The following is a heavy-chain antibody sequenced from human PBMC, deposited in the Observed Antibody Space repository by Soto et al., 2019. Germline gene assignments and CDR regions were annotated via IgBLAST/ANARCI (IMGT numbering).Heavy chain of an antibody. CDR1: GVSISSGTYY. J-gene: IGHJ5*02. CDR2: IHFSGST. V-gene: IGHV4-31*03. Sequence: SETLSLTCTVSGVSISSGTYYWAWIRQHPGKGLEWIGYIHFSGSTYYNPSLKSRVSMSVDTSRNQFSLKVVSVTAADTAVYYCARASGSWDVLDPWGQGTLVTVSS. CDR3: ARASGSWDVLDP. D-gene: IGHD6-13*01.